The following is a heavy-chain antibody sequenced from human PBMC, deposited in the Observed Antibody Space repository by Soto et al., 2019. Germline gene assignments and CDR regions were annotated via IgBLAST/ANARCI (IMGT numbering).Heavy chain of an antibody. V-gene: IGHV1-18*01. J-gene: IGHJ6*02. CDR1: GFTFTSSA. CDR3: ARAELVRFDYYYGMDV. D-gene: IGHD6-13*01. Sequence: ASVKVSCKASGFTFTSSAVQWVRQAPGQGLEWMGWISAYNGNTNYAQKLQGRVTMTTDTSTSTAYMELRSLRSDDTAVYYCARAELVRFDYYYGMDVWGQGTTVTVSS. CDR2: ISAYNGNT.